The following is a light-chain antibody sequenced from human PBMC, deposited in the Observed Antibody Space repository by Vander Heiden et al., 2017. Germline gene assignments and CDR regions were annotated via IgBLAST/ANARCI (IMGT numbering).Light chain of an antibody. Sequence: QSALTQPASVSGSPGQSFTISCTGTSSDVGGYNYVSWYQQHPGKAPKLMIYEVSNRPSWVSNRFSGSKSGNTASLTISGLQAEDEADYYCSSYTSSSTLVFGGGTKLTVL. CDR3: SSYTSSSTLV. CDR2: EVS. V-gene: IGLV2-14*01. J-gene: IGLJ3*02. CDR1: SSDVGGYNY.